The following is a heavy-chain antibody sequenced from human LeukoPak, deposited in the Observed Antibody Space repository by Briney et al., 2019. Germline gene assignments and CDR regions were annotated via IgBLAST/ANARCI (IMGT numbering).Heavy chain of an antibody. CDR2: IIPIFGTA. CDR3: ARARLPGIAVAGTGTANY. CDR1: GGTFSSYA. V-gene: IGHV1-69*01. D-gene: IGHD6-19*01. Sequence: SVKVSCKASGGTFSSYAISWVRQAPGQGLEWMGGIIPIFGTANYAQKFQGRVTITADESTSTAYMELSSLRSEDTAVYYCARARLPGIAVAGTGTANYWGQGTLVTVSP. J-gene: IGHJ4*02.